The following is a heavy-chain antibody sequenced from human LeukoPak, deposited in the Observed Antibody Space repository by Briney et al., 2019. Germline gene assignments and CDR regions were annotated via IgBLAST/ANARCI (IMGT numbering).Heavy chain of an antibody. CDR1: GFTFSSYS. CDR3: AKQYDFWSGPDY. Sequence: GGSLRLSCAASGFTFSSYSMNWVRQAPGKGLEWVSSISSSSSYIYYADSVKGRFTISRDNSKNTLYLQMNSLRVEDTAVYYCAKQYDFWSGPDYWGQGTLVTVSS. CDR2: ISSSSSYI. V-gene: IGHV3-21*04. D-gene: IGHD3-3*01. J-gene: IGHJ4*02.